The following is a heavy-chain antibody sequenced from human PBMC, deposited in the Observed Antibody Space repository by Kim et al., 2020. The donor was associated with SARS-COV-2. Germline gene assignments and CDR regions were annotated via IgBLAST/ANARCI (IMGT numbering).Heavy chain of an antibody. CDR3: ANHKDYYGSGSQGYYFD. Sequence: GGSLRLSCAASGFTFSSYGMHWVRQAPGKGLEWVAVISYDGSNKYYADSVKGRFTISRDNSKNTLYLQMNSLRAEDTAVYYCANHKDYYGSGSQGYYFD. D-gene: IGHD3-10*01. CDR1: GFTFSSYG. V-gene: IGHV3-30*18. CDR2: ISYDGSNK. J-gene: IGHJ4*01.